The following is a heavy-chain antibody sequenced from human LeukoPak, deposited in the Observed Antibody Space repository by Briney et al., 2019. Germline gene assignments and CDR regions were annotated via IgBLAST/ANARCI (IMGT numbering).Heavy chain of an antibody. CDR3: TTEYFGGFEY. Sequence: GGSLRLSCAASGFTFSSYAMNWVRQAPGKGLEWVGRVKNRGDGMATDYAAPVKGRFIISRDDSKKTVYLQMDSLKTEDTAVYFCTTEYFGGFEYWGQGTLVTVSS. V-gene: IGHV3-15*07. CDR1: GFTFSSYA. D-gene: IGHD3-16*01. CDR2: VKNRGDGMAT. J-gene: IGHJ4*02.